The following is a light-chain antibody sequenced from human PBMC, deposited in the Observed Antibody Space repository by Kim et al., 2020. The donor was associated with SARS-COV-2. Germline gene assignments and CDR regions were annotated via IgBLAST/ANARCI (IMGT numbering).Light chain of an antibody. V-gene: IGLV3-21*03. J-gene: IGLJ2*01. CDR3: QVWDNSGDRNLI. CDR1: NYEDEV. CDR2: DDY. Sequence: PVKTASSSRGGNNYEDEVVHWYQQKPGKPPVMVVYDDYNRPSGIPDRFSGSNSGNTATLTINTVEAGDEADYDCQVWDNSGDRNLIFGGGTQLTVL.